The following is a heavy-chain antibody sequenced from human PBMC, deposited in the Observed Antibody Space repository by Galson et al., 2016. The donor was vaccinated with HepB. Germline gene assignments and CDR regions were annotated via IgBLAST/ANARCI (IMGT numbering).Heavy chain of an antibody. D-gene: IGHD5-24*01. J-gene: IGHJ5*02. CDR1: GFAFSNYA. Sequence: SLRLSCAGSGFAFSNYAMCWVRQAPGQGLEWVSGTRRSGDKAYYADSGRGRFTIFKDNSKSTLYMEMHSLTVEDTAIYYCAQDHPSDGWPAFDLWGQGTLVTVSS. CDR3: AQDHPSDGWPAFDL. CDR2: TRRSGDKA. V-gene: IGHV3-23*01.